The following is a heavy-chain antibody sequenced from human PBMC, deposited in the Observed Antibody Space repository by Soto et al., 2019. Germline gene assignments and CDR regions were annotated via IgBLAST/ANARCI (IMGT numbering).Heavy chain of an antibody. J-gene: IGHJ4*02. CDR3: AKDQNYDFWSGYLASPTYYFDY. Sequence: GGSLRLSCAASGFTFSSYAMSWVRQAPGKGLEWVSAISGSGGSTYYADSVKGRFTISRDNSKNTLYLQMNSLRAEDTAVYYCAKDQNYDFWSGYLASPTYYFDYPGQGTLVTVSS. V-gene: IGHV3-23*01. CDR1: GFTFSSYA. CDR2: ISGSGGST. D-gene: IGHD3-3*01.